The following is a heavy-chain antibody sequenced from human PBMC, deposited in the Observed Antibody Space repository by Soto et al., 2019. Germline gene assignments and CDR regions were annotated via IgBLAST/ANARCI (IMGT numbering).Heavy chain of an antibody. Sequence: QITLKESGPTLVKPTQTLTLTCTFSGFSLTTQGVHVGWIRQPPGKALEWLALIYWDDNEVYSASLKNRLTITKDTAKSQVVLTLATVDPVDTATYYCAYRDFGDYVLQFWGQGILVNVSS. J-gene: IGHJ4*02. CDR3: AYRDFGDYVLQF. CDR2: IYWDDNE. V-gene: IGHV2-5*02. CDR1: GFSLTTQGVH. D-gene: IGHD4-17*01.